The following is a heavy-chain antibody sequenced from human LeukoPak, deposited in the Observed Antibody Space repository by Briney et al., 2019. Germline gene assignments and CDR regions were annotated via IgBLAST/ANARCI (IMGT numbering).Heavy chain of an antibody. J-gene: IGHJ5*02. CDR3: ARPLRCSGNNCYMDNWFDP. CDR1: GGSISSGSYY. V-gene: IGHV4-61*02. CDR2: IYTSGST. Sequence: SETLSLTCTVSGGSISSGSYYWSWIRQPAGKGLEWIGRIYTSGSTNYNPSLKSRVTISIDTSKNQFSLKLNSVTAADTAVYYCARPLRCSGNNCYMDNWFDPWGQGSLVTVSS. D-gene: IGHD2-2*02.